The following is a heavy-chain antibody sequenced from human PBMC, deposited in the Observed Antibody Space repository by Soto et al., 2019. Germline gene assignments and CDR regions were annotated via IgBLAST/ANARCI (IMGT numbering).Heavy chain of an antibody. CDR1: GFTFSDYY. J-gene: IGHJ4*02. V-gene: IGHV3-72*01. CDR3: AGSLPRVTGYPKFDS. CDR2: IRNKAKSYTT. D-gene: IGHD3-9*01. Sequence: EVQLVESGGGLVQPGGSLRLSCAASGFTFSDYYMDWVRQAPGKGLEWVGRIRNKAKSYTTDYAASVKGRFTISRDDSEKSLYLQMTSLKTEDTAVYYCAGSLPRVTGYPKFDSWGQGTVVTVSS.